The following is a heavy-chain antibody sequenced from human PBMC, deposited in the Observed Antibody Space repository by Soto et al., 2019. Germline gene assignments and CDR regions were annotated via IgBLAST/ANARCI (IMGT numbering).Heavy chain of an antibody. CDR1: GGSISSYY. CDR2: IYYSGST. Sequence: SETLSLTCTVSGGSISSYYWSWIRQPPGKGLEWIGYIYYSGSTNYNPSPKSRVTISVDTSKNQFSLKLSSVTAADTAVYYCARASDEITIAAAGTFYYWFDPWGQGTLVTVSS. J-gene: IGHJ5*02. CDR3: ARASDEITIAAAGTFYYWFDP. V-gene: IGHV4-59*01. D-gene: IGHD6-13*01.